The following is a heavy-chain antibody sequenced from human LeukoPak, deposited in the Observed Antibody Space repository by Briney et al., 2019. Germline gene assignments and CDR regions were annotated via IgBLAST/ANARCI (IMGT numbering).Heavy chain of an antibody. D-gene: IGHD4-11*01. CDR2: IWSDGSNR. Sequence: GGSLTLFCKASGFIFTHYGMHWVRQAPGKGLEWVAVIWSDGSNRFYADSVKGRFTISRDNSQNTVFLQMSSLRVEDSAIYYCARDAQRGFDYSNSLKYWGHGTRVVVSS. J-gene: IGHJ4*01. CDR1: GFIFTHYG. CDR3: ARDAQRGFDYSNSLKY. V-gene: IGHV3-33*01.